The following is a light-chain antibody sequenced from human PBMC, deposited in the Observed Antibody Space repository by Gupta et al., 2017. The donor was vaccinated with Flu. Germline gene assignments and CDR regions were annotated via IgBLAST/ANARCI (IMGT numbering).Light chain of an antibody. J-gene: IGLJ1*01. CDR3: QSYDSILSAYV. V-gene: IGLV1-40*01. Sequence: QSVLTQPPSVSGAPGQRVTIACTGGSANIGAGYDVQWYKQLPGTAPKLLIYANSDRPSGVPDRFSGSKSDISASLAITGLQAGDEADYYCQSYDSILSAYVVGTGTKVTVL. CDR1: SANIGAGYD. CDR2: ANS.